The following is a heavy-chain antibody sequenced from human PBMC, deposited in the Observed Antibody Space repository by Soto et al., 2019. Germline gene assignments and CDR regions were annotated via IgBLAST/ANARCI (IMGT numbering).Heavy chain of an antibody. J-gene: IGHJ6*02. Sequence: SETLSLTCAVYGGSFSGYYWSWIRQPPGKGLEWIGEINHSGSTNYNPSLKSRVTISVDTSKNQFSLKLSSVTAADTAVYYCARGGVYGSGSYSSGYYYYGMDVWGQGXTVTVSS. CDR2: INHSGST. CDR3: ARGGVYGSGSYSSGYYYYGMDV. CDR1: GGSFSGYY. V-gene: IGHV4-34*01. D-gene: IGHD3-10*01.